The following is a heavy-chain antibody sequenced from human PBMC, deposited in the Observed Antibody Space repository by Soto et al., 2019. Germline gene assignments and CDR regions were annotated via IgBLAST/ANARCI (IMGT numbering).Heavy chain of an antibody. CDR2: VSFDGSNK. CDR1: GFTFSTHA. CDR3: ARDQTGITTTGGGRIDH. Sequence: QPGGSLSLSCAASGFTFSTHAMHWVHQAPGKGLECVAIVSFDGSNKYYADSVKGRFTISRDNSKNTLYLQMSGLTPEGTAVYYCARDQTGITTTGGGRIDHWGQGTLVTVSS. J-gene: IGHJ4*02. D-gene: IGHD1-20*01. V-gene: IGHV3-30-3*01.